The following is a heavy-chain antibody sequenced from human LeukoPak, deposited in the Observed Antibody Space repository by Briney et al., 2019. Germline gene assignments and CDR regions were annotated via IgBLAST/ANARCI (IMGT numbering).Heavy chain of an antibody. J-gene: IGHJ5*02. V-gene: IGHV7-4-1*02. D-gene: IGHD5-12*01. CDR2: INTNTGNP. Sequence: ASVKVSCKASGYTFTSYAMNWVRQAPGQGLEWMGWINTNTGNPTYAQGFTGRFVFSLDTSVSTAYLQISSLKAEDTAVYYCARIGQWLRRQNWFDPWGQGTLVTVSS. CDR1: GYTFTSYA. CDR3: ARIGQWLRRQNWFDP.